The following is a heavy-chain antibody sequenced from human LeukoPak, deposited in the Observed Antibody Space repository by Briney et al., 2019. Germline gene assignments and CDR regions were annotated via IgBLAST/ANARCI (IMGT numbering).Heavy chain of an antibody. CDR3: ARAPYCSGGSCYGIDY. CDR1: GFSFDIHG. V-gene: IGHV3-33*01. CDR2: IWYDGSNK. J-gene: IGHJ4*02. Sequence: GKSLRLSCATSGFSFDIHGMNRVRQAPGKGLEWVAVIWYDGSNKYYADSVKGRFTISRDNSKNTLYLQMNSLRAEDTAVYYCARAPYCSGGSCYGIDYWGQGTLVTVSS. D-gene: IGHD2-15*01.